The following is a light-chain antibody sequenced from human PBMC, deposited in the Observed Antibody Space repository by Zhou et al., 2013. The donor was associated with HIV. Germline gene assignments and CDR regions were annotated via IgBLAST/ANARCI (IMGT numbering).Light chain of an antibody. CDR1: QSISSY. J-gene: IGKJ1*01. V-gene: IGKV1-39*01. CDR3: QQYRSAPST. CDR2: GAS. Sequence: DIQMTQSPSSLSASVGDRVTITCRASQSISSYLNWYQYKPGRAPRLLIHGASTLQSGVPSRFSGSGSGTDFTLTISSLQPEDVATYYCQQYRSAPSTFGQGTKVEIK.